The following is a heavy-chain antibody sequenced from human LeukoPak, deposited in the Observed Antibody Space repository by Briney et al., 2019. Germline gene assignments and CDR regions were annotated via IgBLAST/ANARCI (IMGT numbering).Heavy chain of an antibody. V-gene: IGHV6-1*01. D-gene: IGHD5-24*01. Sequence: SQTLSLTCAISGDSVSTNSGGWHWIRQSPSRGLEWLGRTYDKSNWYNDYAVSVKSRITINPDTSKNQFSLQLNSVTPEDTAVYYCARGWLQSGFDYWGQGTLVTVSS. CDR3: ARGWLQSGFDY. CDR1: GDSVSTNSGG. J-gene: IGHJ4*02. CDR2: TYDKSNWYN.